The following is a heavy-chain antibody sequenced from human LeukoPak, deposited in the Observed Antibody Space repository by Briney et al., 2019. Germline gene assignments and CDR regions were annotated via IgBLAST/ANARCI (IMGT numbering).Heavy chain of an antibody. Sequence: GGSLRLPCAASGFTFSSYEMNWVRQAPGKGLEWVSFISTSSSYIYYGDSVKGRFTISRDNAKNSLYLQMNSLRAEDTAVYYCARAPLAGRNFMNSFDYWGQGTLVTVSS. D-gene: IGHD4-23*01. CDR2: ISTSSSYI. CDR1: GFTFSSYE. V-gene: IGHV3-21*01. J-gene: IGHJ4*02. CDR3: ARAPLAGRNFMNSFDY.